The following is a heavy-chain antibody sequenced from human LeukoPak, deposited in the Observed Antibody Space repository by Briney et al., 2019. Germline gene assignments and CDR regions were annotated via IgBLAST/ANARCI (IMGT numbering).Heavy chain of an antibody. CDR1: GFRFSDYS. CDR3: ARDYKYAFDN. Sequence: TGGSLRLSCAASGFRFSDYSMNWVRQAPGKGLEWISYIGISSGNTNYADSVKGRFTISGDKANNSLYLQMNSLRVEDTAVYYCARDYKYAFDNWGQGTLVTVSS. V-gene: IGHV3-48*01. J-gene: IGHJ4*02. D-gene: IGHD5-24*01. CDR2: IGISSGNT.